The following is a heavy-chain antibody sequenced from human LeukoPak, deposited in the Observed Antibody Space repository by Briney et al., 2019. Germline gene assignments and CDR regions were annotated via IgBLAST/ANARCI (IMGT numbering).Heavy chain of an antibody. CDR3: ASEFGYCSGGSCYSDPTEYFQH. CDR1: GYTFTGYY. V-gene: IGHV1-2*02. CDR2: INPNRGGT. D-gene: IGHD2-15*01. Sequence: ASVKVSCKASGYTFTGYYMHWVRQAPGQGLEWMGWINPNRGGTNYAQKFQGRVTMTRYTSITTAYMELRMLISDDTAVYYCASEFGYCSGGSCYSDPTEYFQHWGQGTLVTVSS. J-gene: IGHJ1*01.